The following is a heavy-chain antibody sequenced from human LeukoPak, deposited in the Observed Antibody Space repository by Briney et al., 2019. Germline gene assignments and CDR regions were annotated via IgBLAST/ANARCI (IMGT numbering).Heavy chain of an antibody. CDR1: GFTFSSYS. D-gene: IGHD1-26*01. V-gene: IGHV3-21*01. CDR3: ARGRGSYSYFDY. J-gene: IGHJ4*02. Sequence: GGSLRLSCAASGFTFSSYSMNWVRQAPGKGLEWVSSISSSSYIYYADSVKGRFTISRDNAKNSLYLQMNSLRAEDTAVYYCARGRGSYSYFDYWGQGTLVTVSS. CDR2: ISSSSYI.